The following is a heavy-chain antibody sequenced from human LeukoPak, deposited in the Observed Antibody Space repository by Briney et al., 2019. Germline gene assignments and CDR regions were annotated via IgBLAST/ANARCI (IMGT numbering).Heavy chain of an antibody. J-gene: IGHJ3*02. Sequence: SETLSLTCAVYGGSFSGYYWSWIRQPPGKGLEWIGEINHSGSTNYNPSLKSRVTISVDTSKNQFPLKLSSVTAADTAVYYCARFGQRNAFDIWGQGTMVTVSS. CDR2: INHSGST. D-gene: IGHD3-16*01. CDR1: GGSFSGYY. CDR3: ARFGQRNAFDI. V-gene: IGHV4-34*01.